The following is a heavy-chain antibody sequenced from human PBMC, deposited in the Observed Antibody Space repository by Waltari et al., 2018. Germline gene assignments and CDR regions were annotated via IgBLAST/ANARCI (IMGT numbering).Heavy chain of an antibody. CDR1: GFPFSDYW. Sequence: EVQLVESGGGLVQPGGSLRLSCAAFGFPFSDYWMTWGRQASGKGLEVVGNIKKDGGEKYYVDSVKGRFTVSRDNAKNSLYLQMSSLRAEDTAVYYCARDRGYCGGDCYKNLDSWGQGTLVAVSS. V-gene: IGHV3-7*01. J-gene: IGHJ4*02. D-gene: IGHD2-21*01. CDR2: IKKDGGEK. CDR3: ARDRGYCGGDCYKNLDS.